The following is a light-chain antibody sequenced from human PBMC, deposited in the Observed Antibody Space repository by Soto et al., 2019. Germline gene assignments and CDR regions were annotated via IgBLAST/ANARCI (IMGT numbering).Light chain of an antibody. CDR3: QQYNHYSGLT. V-gene: IGKV1-5*01. J-gene: IGKJ4*01. Sequence: DIQIIQSPSTLSASVGDRVTITCRASQSITRWLAWYQQKPGEAPKLLIYDASSLESGVPSRFSGSGSGTEFTLTISSLQPDDSATSYCQQYNHYSGLTFGGGTKVDIK. CDR2: DAS. CDR1: QSITRW.